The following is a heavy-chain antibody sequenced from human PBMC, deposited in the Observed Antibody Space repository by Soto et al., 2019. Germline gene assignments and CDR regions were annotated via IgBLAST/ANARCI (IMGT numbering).Heavy chain of an antibody. J-gene: IGHJ6*02. D-gene: IGHD6-13*01. CDR1: GGSFSGYY. V-gene: IGHV4-34*01. CDR3: ARASSSPKYYYGMDV. Sequence: QVQLQQWGAGLLKPSETLSLTCAVYGGSFSGYYWSWIRQPPGKGLEWIGEINHSGSTNYNPSLKSRVTISVDTSKNQFSLKLSSVTAADTAVYYCARASSSPKYYYGMDVWGQGTTVTVSS. CDR2: INHSGST.